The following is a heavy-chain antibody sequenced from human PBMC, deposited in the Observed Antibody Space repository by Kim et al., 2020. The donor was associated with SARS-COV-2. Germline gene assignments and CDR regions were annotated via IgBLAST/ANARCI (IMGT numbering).Heavy chain of an antibody. CDR2: IYYSGST. J-gene: IGHJ4*01. CDR1: GGSISSSSYY. Sequence: SETLSLTCTVSGGSISSSSYYWGWIRQPPGKGLEWFGSIYYSGSTYYNPSLKSRVTISVDTSKNQFSLKLSSVTAADTAVYYCARGTMVASSVDHFDYWG. D-gene: IGHD3-10*01. V-gene: IGHV4-39*01. CDR3: ARGTMVASSVDHFDY.